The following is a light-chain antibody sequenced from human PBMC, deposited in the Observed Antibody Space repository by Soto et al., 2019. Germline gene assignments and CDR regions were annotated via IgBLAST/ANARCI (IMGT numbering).Light chain of an antibody. CDR2: GAS. CDR1: QSVSSY. CDR3: QQYNNWPRT. V-gene: IGKV3-15*01. J-gene: IGKJ1*01. Sequence: EILMTQSPATLSVSPGERVTLSCRASQSVSSYLAWYQQKPGQPPRLLIYGASTRATGIPARFSGSGSGTEFTPTIGSLQSEDFAVYYYQQYNNWPRTFGQGAKVEIK.